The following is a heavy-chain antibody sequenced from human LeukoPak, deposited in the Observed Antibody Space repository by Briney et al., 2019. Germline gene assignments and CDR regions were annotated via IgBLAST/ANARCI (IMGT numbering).Heavy chain of an antibody. CDR1: GYTFNTYG. CDR2: ISPYNGDT. D-gene: IGHD3-9*01. V-gene: IGHV1-18*04. CDR3: ARDPRRLAHYDILTGYYF. Sequence: ASVTVSFKASGYTFNTYGITWVRQAPGQGLEWMGGISPYNGDTHYAQKFQERVTMTTDTATSKAYMDLRREGVEETAVYYCARDPRRLAHYDILTGYYFWGQGTLVTVSS. J-gene: IGHJ4*02.